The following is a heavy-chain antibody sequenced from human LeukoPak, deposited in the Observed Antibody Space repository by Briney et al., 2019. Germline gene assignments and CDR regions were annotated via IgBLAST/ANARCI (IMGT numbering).Heavy chain of an antibody. D-gene: IGHD1-26*01. V-gene: IGHV4-34*01. CDR2: INHSGST. CDR3: ARHKRFRYSGSYAFDY. CDR1: GGSFSGYY. J-gene: IGHJ4*02. Sequence: PSETLSLTCAVYGGSFSGYYWSRIGQPPGKGLEWIGEINHSGSTNYNPSLKSRVTISVDTSKNQFSLKLSSVTAADTAVYYCARHKRFRYSGSYAFDYWGQGTLVTVSS.